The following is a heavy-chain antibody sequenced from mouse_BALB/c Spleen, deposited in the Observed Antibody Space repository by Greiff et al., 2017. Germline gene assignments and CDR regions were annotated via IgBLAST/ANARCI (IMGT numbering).Heavy chain of an antibody. J-gene: IGHJ2*01. CDR1: GFTFSSYG. V-gene: IGHV5-6-3*01. CDR2: INSNGGST. Sequence: DVMLVESGGGLVQPGGSLKLSCAASGFTFSSYGMSWVRQTPDKRLELVATINSNGGSTYYPDSVKGRFTISRDNAKNTLYLQMSSLKSEDTAMYYCAREGVDYWGQGTTLTVSS. CDR3: AREGVDY.